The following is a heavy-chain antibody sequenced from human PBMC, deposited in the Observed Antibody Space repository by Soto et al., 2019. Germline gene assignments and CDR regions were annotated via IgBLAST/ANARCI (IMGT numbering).Heavy chain of an antibody. J-gene: IGHJ5*02. CDR1: GFRFRDYW. CDR3: AAYCYTMTCTHFHGYS. V-gene: IGHV3-7*03. CDR2: IKQDESDK. D-gene: IGHD3-16*02. Sequence: GGSLRLSCAVSGFRFRDYWMSWVRQAPGKGLEWVANIKQDESDKYYVDSVKGRFTISRDNAKDALYLQMNSLRVEDTAVYYCAAYCYTMTCTHFHGYSWGQGTQVTVSS.